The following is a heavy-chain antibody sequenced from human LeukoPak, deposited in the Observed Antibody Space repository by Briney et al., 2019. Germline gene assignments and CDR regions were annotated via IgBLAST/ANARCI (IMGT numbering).Heavy chain of an antibody. D-gene: IGHD6-13*01. V-gene: IGHV3-23*01. CDR2: ISGSVSST. CDR1: GFTLSSYT. J-gene: IGHJ4*02. CDR3: AKVARGLQLNAHLDY. Sequence: PGGSLRLSCAAFGFTLSSYTMSWVRQAPGKGLEWVSSISGSVSSTFYAESVKGRFTLSRDNSKNTPYLQMNSLRAEDTAVYYCAKVARGLQLNAHLDYWGQGTLVTVSS.